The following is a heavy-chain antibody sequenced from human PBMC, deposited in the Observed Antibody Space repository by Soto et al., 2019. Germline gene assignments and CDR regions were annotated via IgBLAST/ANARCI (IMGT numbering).Heavy chain of an antibody. J-gene: IGHJ4*02. CDR2: ISGSGGST. Sequence: GGSLRLSCAASGFTFSSYAMSWVRQAPGKGLEWVSAISGSGGSTYYADSVKGRFTISRDNSKNTLYLQMNSLRAEDTAVYYCAKDLIDVSITGTTIPVYFDYWGQGTLVTVSS. D-gene: IGHD1-7*01. CDR3: AKDLIDVSITGTTIPVYFDY. V-gene: IGHV3-23*01. CDR1: GFTFSSYA.